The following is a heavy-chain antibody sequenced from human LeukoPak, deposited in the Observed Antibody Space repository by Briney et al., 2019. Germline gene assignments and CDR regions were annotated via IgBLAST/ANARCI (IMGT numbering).Heavy chain of an antibody. V-gene: IGHV3-7*01. CDR1: GFSFSGYW. CDR2: INHDGSEK. Sequence: SGGSLRLSRVASGFSFSGYWMTWVRQAPGKGLEWVANINHDGSEKYYLDSVRGRFTISRDNAKNSLYLQMNSLRAEDTSVYYCARGANYYYYYMDVWGKGTTVTVSS. CDR3: ARGANYYYYYMDV. J-gene: IGHJ6*03.